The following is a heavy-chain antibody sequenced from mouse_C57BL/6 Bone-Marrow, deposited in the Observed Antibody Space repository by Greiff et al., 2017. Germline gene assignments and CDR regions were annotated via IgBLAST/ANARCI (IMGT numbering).Heavy chain of an antibody. CDR1: GYTFTSYG. V-gene: IGHV1-81*01. J-gene: IGHJ1*03. CDR3: ARSPYYYGRSYWYFDV. D-gene: IGHD1-1*01. Sequence: QVQLQQSGAELARPGASVKLSCKASGYTFTSYGISWVKQRPGQGLEWIGEIYPRSGNTYYNEKFKGKATLTADKSSSTAYMELRSLTSEDSAVYFCARSPYYYGRSYWYFDVWGTGTTVTVSS. CDR2: IYPRSGNT.